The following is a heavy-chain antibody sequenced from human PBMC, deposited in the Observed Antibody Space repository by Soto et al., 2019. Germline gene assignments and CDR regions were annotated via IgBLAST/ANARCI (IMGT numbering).Heavy chain of an antibody. D-gene: IGHD2-2*01. V-gene: IGHV3-48*01. CDR1: GFTFSSYS. CDR3: ARVPAAITYYYGMDV. J-gene: IGHJ6*02. Sequence: GGSLRLSCAASGFTFSSYSMNWVRQAPGKGLEWVSYISSSSSTIYYADSVKGRFTISRDNAKNSLYLQMNSLRAEDTAVYYCARVPAAITYYYGMDVWGQGTTVTVSS. CDR2: ISSSSSTI.